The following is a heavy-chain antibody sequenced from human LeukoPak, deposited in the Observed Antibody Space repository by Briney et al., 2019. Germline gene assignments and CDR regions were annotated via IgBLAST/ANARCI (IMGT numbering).Heavy chain of an antibody. J-gene: IGHJ4*02. D-gene: IGHD6-13*01. CDR3: ARVGGIVAAGLFDY. Sequence: SETLSLTCTVSGGSISSYYWGWIRQPAGKGLEWIGHIYTSGRTNYNPSLKSRLTMSVDTSKNQFPLKLSFVTAADTAVYYCARVGGIVAAGLFDYWGQGTLVTVSS. V-gene: IGHV4-4*07. CDR2: IYTSGRT. CDR1: GGSISSYY.